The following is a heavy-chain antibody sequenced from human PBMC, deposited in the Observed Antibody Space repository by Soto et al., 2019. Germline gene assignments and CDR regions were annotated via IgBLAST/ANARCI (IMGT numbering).Heavy chain of an antibody. CDR1: GFRFWTYS. CDR3: AKTRLYDNNDYHRDGFDV. CDR2: ISGDGSTT. D-gene: IGHD5-12*01. J-gene: IGHJ3*01. V-gene: IGHV3-23*01. Sequence: EVKLLESGGGLVQPGESLRLSCAASGFRFWTYSMSWVRQAEGQGLEWVSGISGDGSTTTYADSLKGRFTVSRDNSKETLFLQINTLRVEDTAVYYCAKTRLYDNNDYHRDGFDVWGPGTAVTVS.